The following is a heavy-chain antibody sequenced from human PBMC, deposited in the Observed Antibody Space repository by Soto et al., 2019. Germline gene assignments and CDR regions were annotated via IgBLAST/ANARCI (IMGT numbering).Heavy chain of an antibody. CDR3: ARALQPGDIVVVPAVYGYFDY. CDR1: GDSVSSNSAA. V-gene: IGHV6-1*01. CDR2: TYYRSKWYN. D-gene: IGHD2-2*01. Sequence: SQTLSLTCAISGDSVSSNSAAWNWIRQSPSRGLEWLGRTYYRSKWYNDYAVSGKSRLTINPDTSKDQFSLQLNSVTPEDTAVYYCARALQPGDIVVVPAVYGYFDYWGQGTLVTVSS. J-gene: IGHJ4*02.